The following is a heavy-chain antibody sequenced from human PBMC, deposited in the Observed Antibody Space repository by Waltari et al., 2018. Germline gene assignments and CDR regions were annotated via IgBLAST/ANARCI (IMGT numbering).Heavy chain of an antibody. Sequence: EVQLAESGGGLVQPGESLRLSCAASGFTFSPYWMHWVRQGPGKGLGWVSRINTDGSTINYADSVKGRFTTSRDNAKNTLYLQMNSLRAEDTAVYYCTREDYGGKDYWGQGTLVTVSS. CDR3: TREDYGGKDY. D-gene: IGHD4-17*01. V-gene: IGHV3-74*01. J-gene: IGHJ4*02. CDR2: INTDGSTI. CDR1: GFTFSPYW.